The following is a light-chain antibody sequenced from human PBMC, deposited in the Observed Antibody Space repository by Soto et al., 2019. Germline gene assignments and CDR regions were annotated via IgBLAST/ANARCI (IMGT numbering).Light chain of an antibody. J-gene: IGLJ2*01. V-gene: IGLV3-9*01. CDR2: RDS. Sequence: SYELTQPLSVSVALGQTARITCGGNNIGSKNVHWYQQKPGQAPVLVIYRDSNRPSGIPERFSGSNSGNTATPTISRAQAGDEADYYCQVWDSSTVVFGGGTKVTVL. CDR3: QVWDSSTVV. CDR1: NIGSKN.